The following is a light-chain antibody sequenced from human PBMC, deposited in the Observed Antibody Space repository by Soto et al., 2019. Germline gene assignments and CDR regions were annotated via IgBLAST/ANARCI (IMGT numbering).Light chain of an antibody. CDR3: QQRTNWPPWT. V-gene: IGKV3-15*01. CDR2: GAS. J-gene: IGKJ1*01. Sequence: EIVMTQSPATLSVSPGERATLSCRASQSVSSNLAWYQQKPGQAPTLLIYGASARASGIPARFSGSGSGTEFTLTISSLEPEDFAVYYCQQRTNWPPWTFGQGTRVEIK. CDR1: QSVSSN.